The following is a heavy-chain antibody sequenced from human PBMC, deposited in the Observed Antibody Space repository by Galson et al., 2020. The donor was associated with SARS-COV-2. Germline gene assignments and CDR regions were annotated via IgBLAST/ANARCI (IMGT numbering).Heavy chain of an antibody. CDR3: ARASSYYDSSGYYEGDAFDI. J-gene: IGHJ3*02. D-gene: IGHD3-22*01. CDR2: INPNSGGT. V-gene: IGHV1-2*02. Sequence: ASVKVSCKASGYTFTGYYMHWVRQAPGQGLEWMGWINPNSGGTNYAQKFQGRVTMTRDTSISTAYMELSRLRSDDTAVYYCARASSYYDSSGYYEGDAFDIWGQGTMVTVSS. CDR1: GYTFTGYY.